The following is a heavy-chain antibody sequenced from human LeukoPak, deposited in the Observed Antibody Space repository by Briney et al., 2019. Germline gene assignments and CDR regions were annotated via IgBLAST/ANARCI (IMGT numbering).Heavy chain of an antibody. CDR2: IYTSGNT. CDR1: GGSISSYY. Sequence: SETLSLTCTVSGGSISSYYWSWIRQPAGKGLEWIGRIYTSGNTNYNPSLKGRVTMSVDTSKNQFSLKLSSVTAADTAVYYCARGRPRRGVATISSGNQVPGLAPNWFDPWGQGTLVTVSS. D-gene: IGHD5-12*01. V-gene: IGHV4-4*07. J-gene: IGHJ5*02. CDR3: ARGRPRRGVATISSGNQVPGLAPNWFDP.